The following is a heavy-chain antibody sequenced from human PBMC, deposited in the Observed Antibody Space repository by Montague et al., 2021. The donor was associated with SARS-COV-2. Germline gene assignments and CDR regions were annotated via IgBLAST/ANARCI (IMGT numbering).Heavy chain of an antibody. CDR1: GGSISSGGYY. V-gene: IGHV4-31*03. CDR3: ARYPERMIILIITSLNWYFDL. D-gene: IGHD3-22*01. J-gene: IGHJ2*01. Sequence: TLSLTCTVSGGSISSGGYYWSWIRQHPGKGLEWIGYIDYSGSTYYNRSLESRVTISVDTSKNQFSLKMSSVTAADTAVYSCARYPERMIILIITSLNWYFDLWGRGTLVTVSS. CDR2: IDYSGST.